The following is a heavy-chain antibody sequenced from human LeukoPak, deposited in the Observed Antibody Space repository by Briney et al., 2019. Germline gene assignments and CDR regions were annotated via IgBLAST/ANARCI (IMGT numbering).Heavy chain of an antibody. CDR2: IRYDGSNK. V-gene: IGHV3-30*02. Sequence: GGSLRLSCAASGFTFSSYSMNWVRQAPGKGLEWVAFIRYDGSNKYYADSVKGRFTISRDNSKNTLYLQMNSLRAEDTAVYYCAKDSKAVPAATDLYYYYMDVWGKGTTVTVSS. D-gene: IGHD2-2*01. CDR3: AKDSKAVPAATDLYYYYMDV. CDR1: GFTFSSYS. J-gene: IGHJ6*03.